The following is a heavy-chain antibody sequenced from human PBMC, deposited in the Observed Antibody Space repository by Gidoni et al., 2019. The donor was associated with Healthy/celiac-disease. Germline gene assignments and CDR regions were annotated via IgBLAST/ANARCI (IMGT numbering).Heavy chain of an antibody. CDR1: GCSVSSGSYY. Sequence: QVQLQESGPGLVKPSETLSLTCTVSGCSVSSGSYYWSWIRQPPGKGLEWIGYIYYSGSTNYNPSLKSRVTISVDTSKNQFSLKLSSVTAADTAVYYCARERMAGTLLAFDIWGQGTMVTVSS. J-gene: IGHJ3*02. CDR2: IYYSGST. V-gene: IGHV4-61*01. CDR3: ARERMAGTLLAFDI. D-gene: IGHD6-19*01.